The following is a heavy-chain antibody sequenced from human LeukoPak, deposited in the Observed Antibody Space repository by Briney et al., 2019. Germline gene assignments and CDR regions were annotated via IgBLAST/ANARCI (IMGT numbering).Heavy chain of an antibody. CDR1: GDSISSSNYY. D-gene: IGHD3-10*01. CDR2: IYYSGST. J-gene: IGHJ5*02. Sequence: PSETLSLTCTVSGDSISSSNYYWGWIRQPPGKGLEWIGSIYYSGSTYHNPSLKSRVTISVDTSKNQFSLKLSSVTAADTAVYYCARCPLRGVNLNWFDPWGQGTLVTVSS. V-gene: IGHV4-39*07. CDR3: ARCPLRGVNLNWFDP.